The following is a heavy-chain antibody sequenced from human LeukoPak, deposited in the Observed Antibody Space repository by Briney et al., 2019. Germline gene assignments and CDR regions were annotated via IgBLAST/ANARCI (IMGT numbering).Heavy chain of an antibody. CDR1: GFTFSSYA. V-gene: IGHV3-23*01. CDR2: ISGSGGST. Sequence: GGSLRLSYAASGFTFSSYAMSWVRQAPGKGLEWVSAISGSGGSTYCADSVKGRFTISRDNSKNTLYLQMNSLRAEDTAVYYCAKRFRGSSGLYYFDYWGQGTLITVSS. J-gene: IGHJ4*02. CDR3: AKRFRGSSGLYYFDY. D-gene: IGHD6-13*01.